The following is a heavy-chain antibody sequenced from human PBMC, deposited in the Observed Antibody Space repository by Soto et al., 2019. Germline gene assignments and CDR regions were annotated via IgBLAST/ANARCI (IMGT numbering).Heavy chain of an antibody. CDR1: GFIVSNSY. D-gene: IGHD1-26*01. Sequence: LRLSCAASGFIVSNSYMSWVRQAPGRGLEWVSILYSGGTTYYADSVKGRFTFSRDNAANTVFLQMNNVRVEDTAVYYCVRDRGGSYWLDPWGQGTLVTVSS. CDR3: VRDRGGSYWLDP. J-gene: IGHJ5*02. V-gene: IGHV3-53*01. CDR2: LYSGGTT.